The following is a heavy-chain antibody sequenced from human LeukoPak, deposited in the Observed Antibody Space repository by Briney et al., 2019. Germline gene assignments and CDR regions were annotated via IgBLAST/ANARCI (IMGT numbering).Heavy chain of an antibody. CDR1: GFTFSSYW. CDR2: IKQDGSEK. D-gene: IGHD2-2*01. Sequence: PGGSLRLSCAASGFTFSSYWMSWVRQAPGKGLEWVANIKQDGSEKYYVDSVKGRFTISRDNAKNSLYLQMNSLRAEDTAVYYCARPLRLGAAIGGGYFDYWGQGTLVTVSS. V-gene: IGHV3-7*03. CDR3: ARPLRLGAAIGGGYFDY. J-gene: IGHJ4*02.